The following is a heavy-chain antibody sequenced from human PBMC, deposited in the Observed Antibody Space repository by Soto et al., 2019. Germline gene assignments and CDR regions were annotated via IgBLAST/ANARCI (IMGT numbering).Heavy chain of an antibody. CDR2: IYHSGST. CDR1: GYSISSGYY. D-gene: IGHD3-10*01. J-gene: IGHJ6*02. Sequence: PSETLSLTCAVSGYSISSGYYWGWIRQPPGKGLEWIGSIYHSGSTYYNPSLKSRVTISVDTSKNQFSLKLSSVTAADTAVYYCASAHGSGSYYKPHYYYGMDVWGQGTTVTVSS. CDR3: ASAHGSGSYYKPHYYYGMDV. V-gene: IGHV4-38-2*01.